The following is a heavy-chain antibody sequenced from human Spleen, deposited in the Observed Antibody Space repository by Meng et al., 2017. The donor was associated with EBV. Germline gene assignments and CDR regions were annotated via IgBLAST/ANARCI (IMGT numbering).Heavy chain of an antibody. D-gene: IGHD4-17*01. J-gene: IGHJ4*02. CDR1: GYTFTNYD. Sequence: QVQLVQSGAELKKPGASVKVSCKTSGYTFTNYDINWVRQATGQGLEWMGWMNPSSGNTGSTQKFQGRVSMTRDTSIGTAYMELRSLRSDDTAVYYCARSRYGEYDKWGQGTLVTVSS. V-gene: IGHV1-8*01. CDR2: MNPSSGNT. CDR3: ARSRYGEYDK.